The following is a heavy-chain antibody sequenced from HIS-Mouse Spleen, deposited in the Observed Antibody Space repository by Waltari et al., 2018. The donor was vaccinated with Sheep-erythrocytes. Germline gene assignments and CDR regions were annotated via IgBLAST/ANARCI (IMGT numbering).Heavy chain of an antibody. CDR3: ARDSTSDAFDI. D-gene: IGHD6-6*01. CDR2: ISSSSSYI. Sequence: EVQLVESGGGLVKPGGSLRLSCAASGFTFSSYSMNWVRQGPGKGLEWVSSISSSSSYISYADSVKGRFTSSRDNAKNSLYLQMNSLRAEDTAVYYCARDSTSDAFDIWGQGTMVTVSS. J-gene: IGHJ3*02. V-gene: IGHV3-21*01. CDR1: GFTFSSYS.